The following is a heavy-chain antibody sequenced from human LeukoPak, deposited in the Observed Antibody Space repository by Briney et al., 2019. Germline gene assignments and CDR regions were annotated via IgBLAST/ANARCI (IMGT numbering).Heavy chain of an antibody. Sequence: ASVKVSCKASGYTFTGYYMHWVRQAPGQGLEWMGWINPNSGGTNYAQKFQGRVTMTRDTSISTAYMELSRLRSDDTAVYYCASDKLGYCSGGSCYPQPSFDPWGQGTLVTVSS. CDR2: INPNSGGT. V-gene: IGHV1-2*02. CDR1: GYTFTGYY. D-gene: IGHD2-15*01. CDR3: ASDKLGYCSGGSCYPQPSFDP. J-gene: IGHJ5*02.